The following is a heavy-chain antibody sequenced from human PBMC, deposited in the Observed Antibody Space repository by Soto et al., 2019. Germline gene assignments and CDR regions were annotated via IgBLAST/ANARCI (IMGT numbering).Heavy chain of an antibody. CDR3: ARGRGIAAAGTVDY. Sequence: QVQLQQWGAGLLKPSETLSLTCAVYGGSFSGYYWSWIRQPPGKGLEWIGEINHSGSTNYNPSLKSRVTISVDTSKNQFSLKLSSVTAADTAVYYCARGRGIAAAGTVDYWGQGTLVTVSS. J-gene: IGHJ4*02. V-gene: IGHV4-34*01. D-gene: IGHD6-13*01. CDR2: INHSGST. CDR1: GGSFSGYY.